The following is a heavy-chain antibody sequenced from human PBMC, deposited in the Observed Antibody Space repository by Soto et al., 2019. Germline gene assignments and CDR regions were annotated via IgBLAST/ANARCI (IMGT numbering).Heavy chain of an antibody. CDR1: GFTFSSYA. Sequence: GGSLRLSCAASGFTFSSYAMSWVRQAPGKGLEWVSAISGSGGSTYYADSVKGRFTISRDNSKNTLYLQMNSLRAEDTAVYYCANEYSSSWYEKGYYFDYWGQGTLVTVSS. CDR2: ISGSGGST. J-gene: IGHJ4*02. V-gene: IGHV3-23*01. CDR3: ANEYSSSWYEKGYYFDY. D-gene: IGHD6-13*01.